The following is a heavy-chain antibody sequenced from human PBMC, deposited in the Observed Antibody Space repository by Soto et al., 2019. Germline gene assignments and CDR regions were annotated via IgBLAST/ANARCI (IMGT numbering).Heavy chain of an antibody. CDR1: GFTFSSYA. CDR2: ISYDGSNK. V-gene: IGHV3-30-3*01. CDR3: AREFLKWLSPSNYYYGMDV. J-gene: IGHJ6*01. Sequence: GGSLRLSCAASGFTFSSYAMHWVRQAPGKGLEWVAVISYDGSNKYYADSVKGRFTISRDNSKNTLYLQMNSLRAEDTAVYYCAREFLKWLSPSNYYYGMDVWGQGTTVTVSS. D-gene: IGHD3-3*01.